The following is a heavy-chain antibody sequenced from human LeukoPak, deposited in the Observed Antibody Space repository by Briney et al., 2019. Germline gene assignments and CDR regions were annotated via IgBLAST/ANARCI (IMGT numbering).Heavy chain of an antibody. CDR3: AKAWDCSGGSCYSFDY. J-gene: IGHJ4*02. V-gene: IGHV3-21*01. CDR1: GFTFSSYS. D-gene: IGHD2-15*01. Sequence: GGSLRLSCAASGFTFSSYSMNWVRQAPGKGLDWVSSISSSSSYIYYADSVKGRFTISRDNAKNSLYLQMNSLRAEDTAVYYCAKAWDCSGGSCYSFDYWGQGTLVTVSS. CDR2: ISSSSSYI.